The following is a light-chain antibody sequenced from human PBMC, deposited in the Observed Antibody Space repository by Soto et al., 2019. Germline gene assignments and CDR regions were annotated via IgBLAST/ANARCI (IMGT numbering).Light chain of an antibody. CDR2: DVS. J-gene: IGLJ1*01. CDR3: SSYASSSTLYV. V-gene: IGLV2-14*03. CDR1: SSDVGDYY. Sequence: QSVLTQPASVPGSPGQSITISCTGTSSDVGDYYVSWYQQHPGKAPKLMIYDVSNRPSGVSNRFSGSKSGNTASLTISGLQAEDEADYYCSSYASSSTLYVFGTGTKVTVL.